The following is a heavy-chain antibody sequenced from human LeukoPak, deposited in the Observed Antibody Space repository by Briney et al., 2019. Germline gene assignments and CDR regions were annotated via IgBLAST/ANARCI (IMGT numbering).Heavy chain of an antibody. V-gene: IGHV3-15*01. CDR1: GFTFSNAW. CDR3: TTDLYDFWSGYSDY. CDR2: IKSKTDGGTT. Sequence: PGGSLRLSCAASGFTFSNAWMSWVRQAPGKGLEWVGRIKSKTDGGTTDYAAPVKGRFTISRDDSKNTLYLQMNSLKTEDTAVYYCTTDLYDFWSGYSDYWGPGTLVTVSS. J-gene: IGHJ4*02. D-gene: IGHD3-3*01.